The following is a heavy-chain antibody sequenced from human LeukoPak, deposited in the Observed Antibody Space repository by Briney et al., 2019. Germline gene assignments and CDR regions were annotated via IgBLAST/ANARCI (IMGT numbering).Heavy chain of an antibody. CDR3: AKVPAGNTVEF. CDR2: ISISGGST. V-gene: IGHV3-23*01. CDR1: GVTFTNYA. D-gene: IGHD6-19*01. J-gene: IGHJ4*02. Sequence: PGGSLRLSCAASGVTFTNYAMTWVRQAPGEGLEWVSGISISGGSTDYADSVKGRFTISRDNSKNTLYLQMNSLRAEDTAVYYCAKVPAGNTVEFWGQGTLVTVSS.